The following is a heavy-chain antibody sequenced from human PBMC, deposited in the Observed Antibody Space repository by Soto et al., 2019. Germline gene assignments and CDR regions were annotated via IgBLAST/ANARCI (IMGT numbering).Heavy chain of an antibody. V-gene: IGHV4-59*01. J-gene: IGHJ6*04. CDR1: GGSISSYY. D-gene: IGHD6-13*01. CDR2: IYYSGST. Sequence: PSETLSLTCTVSGGSISSYYWSWIRQPPGKGLEWIGYIYYSGSTNYNPSLKSRVTISVDTPKNQFSLKLSSVTAADTAVYYCARVTASSSTRYGMDVCRKGTTAAVSS. CDR3: ARVTASSSTRYGMDV.